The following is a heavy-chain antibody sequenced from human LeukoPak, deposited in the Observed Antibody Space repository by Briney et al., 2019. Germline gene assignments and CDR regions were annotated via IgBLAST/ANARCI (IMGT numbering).Heavy chain of an antibody. V-gene: IGHV1-2*02. CDR3: ARDRSEEWLPHDAFDI. CDR1: GYTFTGYY. D-gene: IGHD3-3*01. J-gene: IGHJ3*02. CDR2: INPNSGGT. Sequence: ASVKVSCKASGYTFTGYYMHWVRQAPGQGLEWMGWINPNSGGTNYAQKFQGRVTMTRDTSISTAYMELSRLRSDDTAVYYCARDRSEEWLPHDAFDIWGQGTMVTVSS.